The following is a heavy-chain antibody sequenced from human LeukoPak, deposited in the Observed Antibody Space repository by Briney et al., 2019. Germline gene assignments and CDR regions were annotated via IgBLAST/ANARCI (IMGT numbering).Heavy chain of an antibody. V-gene: IGHV5-51*01. CDR1: GYSFTSYW. CDR3: ARTPNIAVAGKAGGGDY. Sequence: GESLKISYKGSGYSFTSYWIGWVRPMPGKGLEWMGIIYPGDSDTRYSPSFQGQVTISADKSISTAYLQWSSLKASDTAMYYCARTPNIAVAGKAGGGDYWGQGTLVTVSS. D-gene: IGHD6-19*01. J-gene: IGHJ4*02. CDR2: IYPGDSDT.